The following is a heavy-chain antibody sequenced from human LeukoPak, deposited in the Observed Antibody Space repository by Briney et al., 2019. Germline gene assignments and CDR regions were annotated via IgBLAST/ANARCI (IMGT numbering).Heavy chain of an antibody. CDR1: GGFISSGGYY. D-gene: IGHD4-11*01. Sequence: SETLSLTCTVSGGFISSGGYYWSWIRQHPGKGLEWIGYIYYSGDTHYNPSLKSRVIMSVDASKNQFSLKVSSVTAADTAVYYCARGGYSNLDSWGQGVLVTVSS. CDR3: ARGGYSNLDS. V-gene: IGHV4-31*03. CDR2: IYYSGDT. J-gene: IGHJ4*02.